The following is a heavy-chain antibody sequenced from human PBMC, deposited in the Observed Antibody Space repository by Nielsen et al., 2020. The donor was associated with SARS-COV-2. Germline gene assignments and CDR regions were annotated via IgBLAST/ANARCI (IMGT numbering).Heavy chain of an antibody. CDR3: AKDRYCSGGYCPMDY. V-gene: IGHV3-23*01. Sequence: GESLKISCATSGFIFNTYVMNWVRQAPGKGLEWVSGISGSGDRTYYGDSVKGRFTISSDNSKSTVYLHMNILRAEDTAVYYCAKDRYCSGGYCPMDYWGQGTLVTVSS. CDR2: ISGSGDRT. CDR1: GFIFNTYV. D-gene: IGHD2-15*01. J-gene: IGHJ4*02.